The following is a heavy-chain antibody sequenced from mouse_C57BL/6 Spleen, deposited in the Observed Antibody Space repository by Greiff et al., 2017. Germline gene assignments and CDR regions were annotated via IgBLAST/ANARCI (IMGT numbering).Heavy chain of an antibody. Sequence: QVQLQQPGAELVRPGSSVKLSCKASGYTFTSYWMDWVKQRPGQGLEWIGNIYPSDSETHYNQKFKDKATLTVDKSSSTAYMQLSSLTSEDSAVYYCARRDYSNSWFAYWGQGTLVTVSA. CDR3: ARRDYSNSWFAY. CDR1: GYTFTSYW. V-gene: IGHV1-61*01. J-gene: IGHJ3*01. D-gene: IGHD2-5*01. CDR2: IYPSDSET.